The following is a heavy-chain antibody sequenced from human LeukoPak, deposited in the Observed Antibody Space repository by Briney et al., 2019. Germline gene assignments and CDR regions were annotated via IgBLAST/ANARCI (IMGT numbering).Heavy chain of an antibody. CDR1: GGSFSGYY. V-gene: IGHV4-34*01. D-gene: IGHD6-19*01. J-gene: IGHJ4*02. CDR3: ARMDMGWLVPLSFDY. Sequence: TSETLSLTCAVYGGSFSGYYWSWIRQPPGKGLEWIGEINHSGSTNYNPSLKSRVTISVDTSKNQFSLKLSSVTAADTAVYYCARMDMGWLVPLSFDYWGQGTLVTVSS. CDR2: INHSGST.